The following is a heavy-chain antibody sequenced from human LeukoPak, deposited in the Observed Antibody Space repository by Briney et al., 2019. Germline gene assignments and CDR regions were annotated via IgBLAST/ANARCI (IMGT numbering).Heavy chain of an antibody. CDR2: INPSGGST. Sequence: ASVKVSCKASGYTFTSYYMHWVRQAPGQGLEWMGIINPSGGSTSYAQKFQGRVTMTRDTSTSTVYMELSSLRSEGTAVYYCARADKLGGYLGELLSTKPYYMDVWGKGTTVTISS. CDR1: GYTFTSYY. V-gene: IGHV1-46*01. D-gene: IGHD3-10*01. CDR3: ARADKLGGYLGELLSTKPYYMDV. J-gene: IGHJ6*03.